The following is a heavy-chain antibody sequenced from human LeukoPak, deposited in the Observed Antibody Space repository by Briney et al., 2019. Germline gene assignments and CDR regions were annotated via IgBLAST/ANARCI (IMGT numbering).Heavy chain of an antibody. CDR1: GYTLTELS. D-gene: IGHD3-3*01. Sequence: GASVKVSCKVSGYTLTELSMHWVRQAPGKGLEWMGGFDPEDGETIYAQKFQGRVTMTEDTSTDTAYMELSSLRSEDTAVYYCATSPTVFDFWSGSSADYWGQGTLVTVSS. V-gene: IGHV1-24*01. CDR2: FDPEDGET. J-gene: IGHJ4*02. CDR3: ATSPTVFDFWSGSSADY.